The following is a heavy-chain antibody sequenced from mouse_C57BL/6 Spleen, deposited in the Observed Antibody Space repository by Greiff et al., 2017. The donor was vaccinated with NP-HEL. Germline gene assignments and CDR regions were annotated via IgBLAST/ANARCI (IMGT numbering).Heavy chain of an antibody. CDR2: IYPGDGDT. V-gene: IGHV1-80*01. CDR1: GYAFSSYW. D-gene: IGHD1-1*01. CDR3: ARSERYYGSTFYYAMDY. Sequence: QVQLKESGAELVKPGASVKISCKASGYAFSSYWMNWVKQRPGKGLEWIGQIYPGDGDTNYNGKFKGKATLTADKSSSTAYMQLSSLTSEDSAVYFCARSERYYGSTFYYAMDYWGQGTSVTVSS. J-gene: IGHJ4*01.